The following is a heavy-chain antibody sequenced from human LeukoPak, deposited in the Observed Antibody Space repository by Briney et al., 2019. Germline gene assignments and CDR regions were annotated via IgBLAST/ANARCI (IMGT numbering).Heavy chain of an antibody. D-gene: IGHD3-16*01. CDR1: GFAFSSYG. Sequence: GGSLRLSCVASGFAFSSYGMSWVRQAPGKGLEWVSAISGSGGSTYYADSVKGRFTISRDNSKNTLYLQMNSLRAEDTAVYYCAKGGGWSALYYFDYWGQGTLVTVSS. J-gene: IGHJ4*02. CDR3: AKGGGWSALYYFDY. CDR2: ISGSGGST. V-gene: IGHV3-23*01.